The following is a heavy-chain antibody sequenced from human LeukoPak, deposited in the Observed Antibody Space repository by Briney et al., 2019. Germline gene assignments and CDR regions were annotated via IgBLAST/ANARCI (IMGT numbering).Heavy chain of an antibody. V-gene: IGHV3-7*01. CDR3: ARGLDNYGYKFDY. CDR2: IKQDGSEE. Sequence: GGSLRLSCAASGFIFKSYWMSWVRQAPGKGLEWVANIKQDGSEENYVDSVRGRFTISRDNAKKSLYLQMNSLRAEDTAVYYCARGLDNYGYKFDYWGQGTLVTVSS. CDR1: GFIFKSYW. D-gene: IGHD5-18*01. J-gene: IGHJ4*02.